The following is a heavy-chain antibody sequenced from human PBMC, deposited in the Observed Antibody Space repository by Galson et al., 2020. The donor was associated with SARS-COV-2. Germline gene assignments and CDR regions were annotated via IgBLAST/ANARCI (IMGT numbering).Heavy chain of an antibody. Sequence: GESLKNSCAASGFTFSSYAMSWVRQAPGQGLEWVSAIRGSGGSTYYADSVKGRFTISRANSKNTLYLQMNSLRAEDTAVNYCAKDQPPVLLWCGEIVAWSGMDVWGQGTTVTVSS. CDR1: GFTFSSYA. D-gene: IGHD3-10*01. V-gene: IGHV3-23*01. CDR3: AKDQPPVLLWCGEIVAWSGMDV. J-gene: IGHJ6*02. CDR2: IRGSGGST.